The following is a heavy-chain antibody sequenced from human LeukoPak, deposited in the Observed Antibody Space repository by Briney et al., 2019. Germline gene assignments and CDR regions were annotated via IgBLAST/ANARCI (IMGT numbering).Heavy chain of an antibody. V-gene: IGHV3-48*03. Sequence: TGGSLRLSCAASEFTFSSYEMNWVRQAPGKGLEWVSYISSSGSTIYYANSVKGRFTISRDNAKSSLYLQMNSLRVEDTAVYYCARGPHPYTSGWYHFDYWGQGTLVTVSS. CDR2: ISSSGSTI. CDR1: EFTFSSYE. J-gene: IGHJ4*02. D-gene: IGHD6-19*01. CDR3: ARGPHPYTSGWYHFDY.